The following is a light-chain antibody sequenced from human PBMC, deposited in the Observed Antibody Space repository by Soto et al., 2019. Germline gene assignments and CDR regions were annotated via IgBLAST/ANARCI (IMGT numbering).Light chain of an antibody. CDR3: SSYKTSYFYV. V-gene: IGLV2-14*01. CDR1: GRDIGAYDY. J-gene: IGLJ1*01. Sequence: QSALTQPASVSGSPGQSITISCTGSGRDIGAYDYVSWYQQHPGKAPKLIIYGVKNRPSGVSNRFSASKSAFTASLTISGLQTEDEAAYYFSSYKTSYFYVFGPGTKVTV. CDR2: GVK.